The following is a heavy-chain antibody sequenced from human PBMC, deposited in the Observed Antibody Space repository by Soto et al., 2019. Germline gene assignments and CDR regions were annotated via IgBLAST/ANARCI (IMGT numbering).Heavy chain of an antibody. D-gene: IGHD6-13*01. V-gene: IGHV3-30-3*01. CDR3: ARDRSSSSWYSLYYYGMDV. CDR2: ISYDGSNK. J-gene: IGHJ6*04. Sequence: GGSLRLSCAASGFTFSSYAMHWVRQAPGKGLEWVAVISYDGSNKYYADSVKGRFTISRDNSKNTLYLQMNSLRAEETAVYYCARDRSSSSWYSLYYYGMDVWGKGTMVTVSS. CDR1: GFTFSSYA.